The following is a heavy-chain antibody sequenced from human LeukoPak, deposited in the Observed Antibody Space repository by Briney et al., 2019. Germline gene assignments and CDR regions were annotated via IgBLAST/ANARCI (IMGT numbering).Heavy chain of an antibody. CDR3: AASGPVGGNWYSTDF. CDR2: IGTSSTTI. Sequence: GGSLRLSCAASGFTFSSYTMNWVRQPPGKGLEWVSNIGTSSTTIYYADSVKGRFTISRDNAKNSLYLQMNSLRTEDTAVYYCAASGPVGGNWYSTDFWGQGTLVTVSS. V-gene: IGHV3-48*01. D-gene: IGHD1-7*01. J-gene: IGHJ4*02. CDR1: GFTFSSYT.